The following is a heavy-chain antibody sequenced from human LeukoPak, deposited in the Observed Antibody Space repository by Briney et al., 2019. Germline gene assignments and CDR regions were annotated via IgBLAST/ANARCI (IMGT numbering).Heavy chain of an antibody. CDR1: GFTFSTYW. CDR3: ARGIVVVVGASDHFDY. Sequence: GGSLRLSCVASGFTFSTYWMNWVRQAPGKGLERVGTISPDGSDKYYVDSVKGRFTISRDNAKTSLYLQINSLRADDTALYFCARGIVVVVGASDHFDYWGQGTLITVSS. D-gene: IGHD2-15*01. CDR2: ISPDGSDK. J-gene: IGHJ4*02. V-gene: IGHV3-7*01.